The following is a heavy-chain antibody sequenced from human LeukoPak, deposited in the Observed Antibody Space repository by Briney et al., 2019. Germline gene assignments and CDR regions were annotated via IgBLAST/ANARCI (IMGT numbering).Heavy chain of an antibody. CDR3: TRGGWVGELGDFDY. CDR1: GLNFRDYA. V-gene: IGHV3-49*03. CDR2: IRSKAYGGTT. J-gene: IGHJ4*01. Sequence: PGESLRLSCTASGLNFRDYAMSWFRQAPGKGLEWEGFIRSKAYGGTTEYAACLKGRFTISRDDSKSIAYLQMNSLKTEDTAVYYFTRGGWVGELGDFDYWGEGSLVTVSS. D-gene: IGHD3-10*01.